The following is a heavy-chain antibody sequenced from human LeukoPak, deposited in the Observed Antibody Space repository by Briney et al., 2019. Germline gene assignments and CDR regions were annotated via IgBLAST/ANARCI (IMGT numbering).Heavy chain of an antibody. J-gene: IGHJ4*02. Sequence: SETLSLTCTVSGGSISSYYWSWVRQPPGKGLGWVAYIHSSRSTAYPPSLKSRVTISVDTSKTQFSLKLSSVTAADTAVYYCARVGYSSGWSNFDYWGQGTLVTVSS. V-gene: IGHV4-59*01. CDR2: IHSSRST. CDR1: GGSISSYY. D-gene: IGHD6-19*01. CDR3: ARVGYSSGWSNFDY.